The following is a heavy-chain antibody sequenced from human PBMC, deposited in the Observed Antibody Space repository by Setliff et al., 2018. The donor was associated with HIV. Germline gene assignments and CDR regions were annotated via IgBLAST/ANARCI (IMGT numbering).Heavy chain of an antibody. CDR1: GGSISDYY. J-gene: IGHJ6*02. CDR2: IYTGGST. CDR3: ARDPNYMDV. V-gene: IGHV4-4*07. Sequence: SETLSLTCSVSGGSISDYYWSWVRQPAGKGLEWIGRIYTGGSTKFNPSPGGRASLSVDKSNNQVSLKLTSVTAADTAIYYCARDPNYMDVWGQGTTVTVSS.